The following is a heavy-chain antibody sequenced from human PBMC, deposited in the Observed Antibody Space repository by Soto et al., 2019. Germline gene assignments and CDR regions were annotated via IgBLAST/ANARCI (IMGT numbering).Heavy chain of an antibody. CDR2: ISCDGSNK. Sequence: QVQLVESGGGVVQPGRSLRLSCAASGFTFSSYGMHWVRQAPGKGLEWVAVISCDGSNKYYADSVKGRFTISRDNSKNTLYLQMNSLRAEDTAVYYCAKAMNYDFWSGYYPYYYYYGMDVWGQGTTVTVSS. J-gene: IGHJ6*02. CDR3: AKAMNYDFWSGYYPYYYYYGMDV. D-gene: IGHD3-3*01. CDR1: GFTFSSYG. V-gene: IGHV3-30*18.